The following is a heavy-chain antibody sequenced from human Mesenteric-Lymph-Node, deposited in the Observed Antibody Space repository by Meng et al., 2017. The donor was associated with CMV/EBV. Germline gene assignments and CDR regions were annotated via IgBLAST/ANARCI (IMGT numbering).Heavy chain of an antibody. J-gene: IGHJ6*02. Sequence: GESLKISCAASGFSDSTNYMAWVRQAPGKGLEWVSVIYTGGGTYYADSVKGRFTISRDTSRNTLYLQMNSLRAEDTAVYYCARDHLVGGKIANYYYFYGMDVWGQGTTVTVSS. V-gene: IGHV3-53*01. CDR1: GFSDSTNY. CDR2: IYTGGGT. CDR3: ARDHLVGGKIANYYYFYGMDV. D-gene: IGHD1-26*01.